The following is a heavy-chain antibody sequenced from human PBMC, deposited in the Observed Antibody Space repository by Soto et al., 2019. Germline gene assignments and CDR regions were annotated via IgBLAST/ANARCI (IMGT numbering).Heavy chain of an antibody. Sequence: PSETLSLTCAVSGGPISSSNWWSWVRQPPGKGLEWIGEIYHSGSTNYNPSLKSRVTISVDKSKNQFSLKLSSVTAADTAVYYCASRPRRELQGGIDYWGQGTLVTVSS. CDR3: ASRPRRELQGGIDY. CDR2: IYHSGST. J-gene: IGHJ4*02. D-gene: IGHD1-26*01. V-gene: IGHV4-4*02. CDR1: GGPISSSNW.